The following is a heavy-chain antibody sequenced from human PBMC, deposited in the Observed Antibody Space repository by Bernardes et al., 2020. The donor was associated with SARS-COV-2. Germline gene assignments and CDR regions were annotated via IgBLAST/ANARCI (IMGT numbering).Heavy chain of an antibody. CDR1: GYTFTSYG. Sequence: ASVKVSCKASGYTFTSYGISWVRQAPGQGLEWMGWISAYNGNTNYAQKLQGRVTMTTDTSTSTAYMELRSLKSDDTAGYYCARDRDSSGYYYYYYGMDVWGQGTTVSVSS. D-gene: IGHD3-22*01. V-gene: IGHV1-18*01. CDR2: ISAYNGNT. CDR3: ARDRDSSGYYYYYYGMDV. J-gene: IGHJ6*02.